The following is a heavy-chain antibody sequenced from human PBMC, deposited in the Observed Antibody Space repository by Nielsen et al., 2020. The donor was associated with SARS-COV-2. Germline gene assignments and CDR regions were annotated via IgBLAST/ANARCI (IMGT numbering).Heavy chain of an antibody. V-gene: IGHV3-20*01. CDR3: ARVGGYGLLWFGELLS. CDR2: INWNGGST. Sequence: EGSLRLSCAASGFTFDDYGMSWVRQAPGKGLEWVSGINWNGGSTGYADSVKGRFTISRDNAKNSLYLQMNSLRAEDTALYHCARVGGYGLLWFGELLSWGQGTLVTVSS. D-gene: IGHD3-10*01. CDR1: GFTFDDYG. J-gene: IGHJ5*02.